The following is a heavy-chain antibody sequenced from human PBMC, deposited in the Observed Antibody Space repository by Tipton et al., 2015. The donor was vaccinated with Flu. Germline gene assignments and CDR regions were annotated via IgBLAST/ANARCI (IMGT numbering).Heavy chain of an antibody. Sequence: SLRLSCVASGFTFSSHALSWVRQAPGTGLQWVSTISNSGEATYIADSVKGRFTISRDNSRNTLYLQMNSLRAEDTAVYFCAKGYKQSGYTAFDVWGQGTMVTDSS. V-gene: IGHV3-23*01. CDR3: AKGYKQSGYTAFDV. J-gene: IGHJ3*01. CDR1: GFTFSSHA. D-gene: IGHD2-2*02. CDR2: ISNSGEAT.